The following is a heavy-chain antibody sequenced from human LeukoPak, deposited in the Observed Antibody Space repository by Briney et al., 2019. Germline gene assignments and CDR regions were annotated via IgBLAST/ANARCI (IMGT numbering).Heavy chain of an antibody. CDR1: GFIFSSYW. V-gene: IGHV3-7*01. CDR2: VKYDGSEK. CDR3: ARAPREWLLGYYFDY. J-gene: IGHJ4*02. D-gene: IGHD3-3*01. Sequence: PGGSLRLSCAASGFIFSSYWMSWVRQAPGKGPEWVANVKYDGSEKYYVDSVKGRFTISRDNAKNSLYLQMNSLRAEDTAVYYCARAPREWLLGYYFDYWGQGTLVTVSS.